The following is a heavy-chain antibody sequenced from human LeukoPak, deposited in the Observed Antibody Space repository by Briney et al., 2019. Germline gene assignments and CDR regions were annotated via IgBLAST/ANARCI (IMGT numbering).Heavy chain of an antibody. J-gene: IGHJ4*02. CDR3: ARVWGPEGQGRGSLIDN. Sequence: GGSLRLSCGASGVTFTDLWMQGLRHAPGEGVVWGPGITSDGDGTNYADSVRGRFIISRDTATNTLYLQMNSLSAEDTAVYYLARVWGPEGQGRGSLIDNWGQGTLVTVSS. D-gene: IGHD3-10*01. CDR1: GVTFTDLW. CDR2: ITSDGDGT. V-gene: IGHV3-74*01.